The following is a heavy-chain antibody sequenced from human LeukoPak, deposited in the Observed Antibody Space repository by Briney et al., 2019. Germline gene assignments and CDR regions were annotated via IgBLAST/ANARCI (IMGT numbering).Heavy chain of an antibody. Sequence: SETLSLTCAVYGGSFSGYYWSWIRQPPGKGLEWIGEINHSGSTNYNPSLKSRVTISVDKSKNQFSLKLSSVTAADTAVYYCARVRGGNPDAFDIWGQGTMVTVSS. CDR2: INHSGST. CDR3: ARVRGGNPDAFDI. CDR1: GGSFSGYY. J-gene: IGHJ3*02. D-gene: IGHD4-23*01. V-gene: IGHV4-34*01.